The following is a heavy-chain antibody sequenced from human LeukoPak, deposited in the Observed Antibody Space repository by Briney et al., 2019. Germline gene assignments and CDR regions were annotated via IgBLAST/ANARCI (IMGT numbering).Heavy chain of an antibody. CDR3: ARVSEMAKWKNYFDY. V-gene: IGHV4-59*01. J-gene: IGHJ4*02. CDR1: GGSISSYY. Sequence: SETLSLTCTVSGGSISSYYWSWIRQPPGKGLEWIGYIYYSGSTNYNSSLKSRVTISVDTSKNQFSLKLSSVTAADTAVYYCARVSEMAKWKNYFDYWGQGTLVTVSS. D-gene: IGHD5-24*01. CDR2: IYYSGST.